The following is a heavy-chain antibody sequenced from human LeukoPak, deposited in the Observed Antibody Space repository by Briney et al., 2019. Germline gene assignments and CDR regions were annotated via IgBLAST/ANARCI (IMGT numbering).Heavy chain of an antibody. J-gene: IGHJ4*02. CDR2: INPSGGST. CDR3: STAPGGLGYYFDY. D-gene: IGHD6-19*01. Sequence: ASVKVSCKASGYTFTNYYIHWVRLAPGQGLEWMGIINPSGGSTSYAQNFQGRVTMTRDTSTSTVYMELSSLRSEDTALYYCSTAPGGLGYYFDYWGQGTLVTVSS. CDR1: GYTFTNYY. V-gene: IGHV1-46*01.